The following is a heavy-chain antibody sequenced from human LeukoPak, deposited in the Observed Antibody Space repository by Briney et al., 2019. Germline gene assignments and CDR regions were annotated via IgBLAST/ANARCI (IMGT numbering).Heavy chain of an antibody. Sequence: PGGSLRLSCAASGFTLSSYSMNWVRQAPGKGLEWVSSISSSSSYIYYADSVKGRFTISRDNAKNSLYLQMNSLRAEDTAVYYCARLAVAGTDFDYWGQGTLVTVSS. CDR3: ARLAVAGTDFDY. J-gene: IGHJ4*02. D-gene: IGHD6-19*01. CDR1: GFTLSSYS. CDR2: ISSSSSYI. V-gene: IGHV3-21*01.